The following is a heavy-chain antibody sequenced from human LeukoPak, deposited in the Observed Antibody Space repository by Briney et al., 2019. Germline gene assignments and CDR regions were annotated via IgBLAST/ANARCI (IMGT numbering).Heavy chain of an antibody. D-gene: IGHD2/OR15-2a*01. J-gene: IGHJ6*03. V-gene: IGHV4-34*01. CDR1: GGSFSGHY. CDR3: TRATFRASYYMDV. CDR2: INHSGST. Sequence: SETLSLTCDVYGGSFSGHYWTWIRQSPGKGLEWIGEINHSGSTNYNPSLKSRVTISIDASKNQVSLKLSSVTAADTAIYYCTRATFRASYYMDVWGTGTTVIVSS.